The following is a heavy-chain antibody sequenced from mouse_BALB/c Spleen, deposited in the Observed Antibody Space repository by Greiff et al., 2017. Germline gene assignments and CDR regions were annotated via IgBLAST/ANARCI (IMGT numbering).Heavy chain of an antibody. J-gene: IGHJ1*01. CDR2: ISDGGSYT. CDR1: GFTFSDYY. Sequence: EVQGVESGGGLVKPGGSLKLSCAASGFTFSDYYMYWVRQTPEKRLEWVATISDGGSYTYYPDSVKGRFTISRDNAKNNLYLQMSSLKFEDTAMYYCARGDYGPYWYFDVWGAGTTVTVSS. V-gene: IGHV5-4*02. D-gene: IGHD1-2*01. CDR3: ARGDYGPYWYFDV.